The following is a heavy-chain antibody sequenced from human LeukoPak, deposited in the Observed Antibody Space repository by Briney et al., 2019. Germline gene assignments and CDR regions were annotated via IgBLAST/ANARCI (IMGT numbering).Heavy chain of an antibody. CDR1: GFTVSSNY. Sequence: GGSLRLSCAASGFTVSSNYMSWVRQAPGKGLEWVAYIKQDGSEKYYVDSVKGRFTISRDNAKNSLYLQMNSLRAEDTAVYYCARDSVTELDYWGQGTLVTVSS. J-gene: IGHJ4*02. CDR3: ARDSVTELDY. CDR2: IKQDGSEK. V-gene: IGHV3-7*03. D-gene: IGHD2-21*02.